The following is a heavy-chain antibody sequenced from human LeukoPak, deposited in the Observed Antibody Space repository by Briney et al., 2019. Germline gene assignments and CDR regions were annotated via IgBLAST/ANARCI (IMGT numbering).Heavy chain of an antibody. CDR1: GVSLNTSGVG. CDR3: AHRRQYSNYCFDY. Sequence: SGPTLVKPTQTLTVTCTFSGVSLNTSGVGVGWIRQPPGKALEWLALIYWDDDKRYNPSLKNRLTVTKDTSRNQVVLTMTNMDPLDTATYYCAHRRQYSNYCFDYWGQGTLVTVSS. CDR2: IYWDDDK. V-gene: IGHV2-5*02. D-gene: IGHD4-11*01. J-gene: IGHJ4*02.